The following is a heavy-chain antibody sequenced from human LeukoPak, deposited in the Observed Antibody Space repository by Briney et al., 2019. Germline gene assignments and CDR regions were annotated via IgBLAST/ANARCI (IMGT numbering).Heavy chain of an antibody. J-gene: IGHJ4*02. D-gene: IGHD2-15*01. CDR3: ARHQGGTTYDY. V-gene: IGHV4-59*08. CDR2: ISFSGST. CDR1: GGSISPYY. Sequence: PSETLSLTCTVSGGSISPYYWSWIPQPPGKGLQWIGHISFSGSTLYKASLKSRVTISLDTSKNQFFLRLSSVTAADTAVYYCARHQGGTTYDYWGQGTLVTVSS.